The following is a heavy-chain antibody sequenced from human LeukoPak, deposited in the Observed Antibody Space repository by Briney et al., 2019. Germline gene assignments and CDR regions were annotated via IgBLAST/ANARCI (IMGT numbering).Heavy chain of an antibody. Sequence: PGGSLRLSCAASGFTFSTYAMNWVRQSTGKGLEWVSSISGSDGSTYYADSVKGRFTISRDNSKNTLYLQVNSLRAEDTAIYYCAKGASGNYYIYFDYWGQGTLVTVSS. CDR1: GFTFSTYA. J-gene: IGHJ4*02. D-gene: IGHD1-26*01. CDR2: ISGSDGST. V-gene: IGHV3-23*01. CDR3: AKGASGNYYIYFDY.